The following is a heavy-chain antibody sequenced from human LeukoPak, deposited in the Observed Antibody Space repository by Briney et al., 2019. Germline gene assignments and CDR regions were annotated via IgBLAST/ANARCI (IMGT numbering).Heavy chain of an antibody. CDR2: ISWNSDNI. Sequence: QTGGSLRLSCAVSGFSFDDYAMHWVRQVPGKGLEWVSGISWNSDNIGYADSVKGRFAISKDNAENSLYLQMNSLRAEDTAVYYCARAQVGYNWFDPWGQGTLVSVSS. CDR3: ARAQVGYNWFDP. J-gene: IGHJ5*02. V-gene: IGHV3-9*01. D-gene: IGHD1-26*01. CDR1: GFSFDDYA.